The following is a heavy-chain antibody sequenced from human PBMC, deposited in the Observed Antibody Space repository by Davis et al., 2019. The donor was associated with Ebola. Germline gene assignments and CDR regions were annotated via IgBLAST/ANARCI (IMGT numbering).Heavy chain of an antibody. CDR2: IIPVVDTK. V-gene: IGHV1-24*01. CDR3: ARGKWFDP. J-gene: IGHJ5*02. Sequence: AASVKVSCKVSGYTLTELAMVWVRQAPGQGLEWMGWIIPVVDTKDYAQKFQGRVTLTADKATNTAYMELSGLRFDDTAVYYCARGKWFDPWGQGTLVSVTS. CDR1: GYTLTELA.